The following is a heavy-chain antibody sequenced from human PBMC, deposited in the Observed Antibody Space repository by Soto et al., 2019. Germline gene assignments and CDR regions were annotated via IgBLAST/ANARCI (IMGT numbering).Heavy chain of an antibody. Sequence: QVQLEQSGAEVKKPGSSVKVSCKASGGTFRNSAISWVRQAPGHGLEWMGGIMPIFRTPDYAQKFQGRVTINADESTSTAYVELSGLRSDATAVYYCARDNDRPQLGGNYYYILDVWGQGTTVTVSS. V-gene: IGHV1-69*12. D-gene: IGHD1-1*01. CDR2: IMPIFRTP. CDR3: ARDNDRPQLGGNYYYILDV. CDR1: GGTFRNSA. J-gene: IGHJ6*02.